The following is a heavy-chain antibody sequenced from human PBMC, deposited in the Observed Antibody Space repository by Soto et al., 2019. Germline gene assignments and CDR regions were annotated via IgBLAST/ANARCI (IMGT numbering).Heavy chain of an antibody. J-gene: IGHJ6*02. V-gene: IGHV4-34*01. CDR2: INHSGST. D-gene: IGHD2-15*01. CDR3: ARVGLWRSGGSCYPLCSYYGMDV. Sequence: PSETLSHTCAVYGGSFSGYYWSGFRQPPGKGLEWIGEINHSGSTNYNPSLKSRVTISVDTSKNQFSLKLSSVTAADTAVYYCARVGLWRSGGSCYPLCSYYGMDVWGQGTTVT. CDR1: GGSFSGYY.